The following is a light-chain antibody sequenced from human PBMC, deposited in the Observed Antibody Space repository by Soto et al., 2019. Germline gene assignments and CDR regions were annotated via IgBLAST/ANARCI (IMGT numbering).Light chain of an antibody. Sequence: DIQMTQSPSALSASVGDRVTIACRASQSIGSWLAWYQQKPGKAPKVLIYDASTLESGVSSRFSGSGSGTEFTLTISSLQPDDFATYFSQQYHSYSLITFGGGTTVEIK. CDR2: DAS. CDR1: QSIGSW. V-gene: IGKV1-5*01. CDR3: QQYHSYSLIT. J-gene: IGKJ4*01.